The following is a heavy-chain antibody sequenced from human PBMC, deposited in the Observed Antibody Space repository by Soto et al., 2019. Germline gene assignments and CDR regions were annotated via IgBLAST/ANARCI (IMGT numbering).Heavy chain of an antibody. J-gene: IGHJ6*02. V-gene: IGHV5-51*01. D-gene: IGHD6-19*01. CDR2: IYPGDSDT. Sequence: GESLKISCKASGYSVSSYWIGWVRQMPGKGLEWMGIIYPGDSDTKYSPSVQGQVTISADRSISTAYLQWTSLKASDTAMYYCARSKRGAYSSGWYSLSGYYNYGIDVWGQGTKVTVSS. CDR1: GYSVSSYW. CDR3: ARSKRGAYSSGWYSLSGYYNYGIDV.